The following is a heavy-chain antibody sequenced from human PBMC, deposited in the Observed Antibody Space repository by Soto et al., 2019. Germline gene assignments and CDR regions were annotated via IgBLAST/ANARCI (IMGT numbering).Heavy chain of an antibody. Sequence: SETLSLTCAVSGGSISTRGWWSWVRQSPGKGLEWIGEIYHSGSINYNPSLSSRVTISVDKSKNQFSLGLTSVTAADTAVYFCARDQYDSAWGSYLYWGQGTLVTVSS. CDR2: IYHSGSI. CDR3: ARDQYDSAWGSYLY. CDR1: GGSISTRGW. D-gene: IGHD3-16*02. J-gene: IGHJ4*02. V-gene: IGHV4-4*02.